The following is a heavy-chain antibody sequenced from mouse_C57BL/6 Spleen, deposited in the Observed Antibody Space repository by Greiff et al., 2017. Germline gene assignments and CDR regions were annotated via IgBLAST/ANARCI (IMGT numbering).Heavy chain of an antibody. CDR3: ARKGDYPYCAMDY. CDR2: ISSGSSTI. J-gene: IGHJ4*01. Sequence: EVKLMESGGGLVKPGGSLKLSCAASGFTFSDYGMHWVRQAPEKGLEWVAYISSGSSTIYYADTVKGRFTLTRDIAKNSLFIQMTSLRSEETAMYYCARKGDYPYCAMDYWGQGTSVTVSS. D-gene: IGHD2-4*01. V-gene: IGHV5-17*01. CDR1: GFTFSDYG.